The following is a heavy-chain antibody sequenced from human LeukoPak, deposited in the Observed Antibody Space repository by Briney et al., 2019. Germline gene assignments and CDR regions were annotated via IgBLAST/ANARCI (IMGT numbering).Heavy chain of an antibody. CDR1: GGSISSYY. D-gene: IGHD2-21*02. CDR2: IYHSGST. CDR3: ARGTYCGGDCRGYYYYYGMDV. V-gene: IGHV4-59*01. J-gene: IGHJ6*02. Sequence: SETLSLTCTVSGGSISSYYWSWIRQPPGKGLEWIGYIYHSGSTNYNPSLKSRVTISVDTSKNQFSLKLSSVTDADTAVYYCARGTYCGGDCRGYYYYYGMDVWGQGTTVNVSS.